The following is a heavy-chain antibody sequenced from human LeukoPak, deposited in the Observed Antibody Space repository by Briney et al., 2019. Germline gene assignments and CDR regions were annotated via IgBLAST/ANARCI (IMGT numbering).Heavy chain of an antibody. Sequence: QPGGSLRLSCAASGFTFSSYGMHWVRQAPGKGLEWVAVISYDGSNKYYADSVKGRFTISRDNSKNTLYLQMNSLRAEDTAVYYCAKGGWDGYNSGWGEFDYWGQGTLVTVSS. CDR1: GFTFSSYG. D-gene: IGHD5-24*01. V-gene: IGHV3-30*18. J-gene: IGHJ4*02. CDR2: ISYDGSNK. CDR3: AKGGWDGYNSGWGEFDY.